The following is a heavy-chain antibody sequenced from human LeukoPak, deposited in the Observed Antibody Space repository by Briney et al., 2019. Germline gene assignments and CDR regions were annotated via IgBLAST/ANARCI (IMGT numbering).Heavy chain of an antibody. CDR2: ISSSSYI. J-gene: IGHJ4*02. CDR1: GFTFSGYS. CDR3: AREIYGSGSPL. V-gene: IGHV3-21*01. Sequence: GGSLRLSCAASGFTFSGYSMNWVRQAPGKGLEWVSSISSSSYIYYADSVKGRFTISRDNAKNSLYLQMNSLRAEDTAVYYCAREIYGSGSPLWGQGTLVTVSS. D-gene: IGHD3-10*01.